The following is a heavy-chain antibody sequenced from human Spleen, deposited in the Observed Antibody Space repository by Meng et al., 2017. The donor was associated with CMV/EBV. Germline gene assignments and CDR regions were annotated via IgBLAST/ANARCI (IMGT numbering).Heavy chain of an antibody. Sequence: EGQLVESGGGLVKPGGSLRLSCAASGFTFSSYSMNWVRQAPGKGLEWVSSISSSSSYIYYADSVKGRFTISRDNAKNSLYLQMNSLRAEDTAVYYCARDQASSRDFDLWGRGTLVTVPS. CDR1: GFTFSSYS. V-gene: IGHV3-21*01. D-gene: IGHD6-13*01. J-gene: IGHJ2*01. CDR3: ARDQASSRDFDL. CDR2: ISSSSSYI.